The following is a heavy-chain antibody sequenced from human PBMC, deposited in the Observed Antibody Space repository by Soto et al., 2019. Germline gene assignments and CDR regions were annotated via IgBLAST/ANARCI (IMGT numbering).Heavy chain of an antibody. J-gene: IGHJ5*01. CDR2: ISYDGSNK. V-gene: IGHV3-30*04. Sequence: GGSLRLSCAASGFTFSSYAMHWVRQAPGKGLEWVAVISYDGSNKEYADSVKGRFTISRDNSKNTLYLQMNSLRAEDTTVYYCAIARPIRTNDYGVYELDSWGQGTLVTVSS. D-gene: IGHD4-17*01. CDR3: AIARPIRTNDYGVYELDS. CDR1: GFTFSSYA.